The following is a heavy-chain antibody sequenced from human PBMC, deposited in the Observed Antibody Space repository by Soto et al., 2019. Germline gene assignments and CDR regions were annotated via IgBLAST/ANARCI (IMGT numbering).Heavy chain of an antibody. CDR2: IFYSGST. D-gene: IGHD6-13*01. Sequence: QVQLQESGPGLVKPSETLSLTCTVSGGSISSYYWSWIRQPPGKGLEWIGYIFYSGSTNYNPSLKSRETISVDTSKNQFSLNLSSVTAADTAVYYCARVWGAAADFWGQGTLVTVSS. CDR3: ARVWGAAADF. V-gene: IGHV4-59*01. J-gene: IGHJ4*02. CDR1: GGSISSYY.